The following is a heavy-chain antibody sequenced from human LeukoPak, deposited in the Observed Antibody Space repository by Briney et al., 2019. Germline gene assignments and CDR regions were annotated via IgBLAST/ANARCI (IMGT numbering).Heavy chain of an antibody. J-gene: IGHJ5*02. D-gene: IGHD4-23*01. CDR2: IYTSGST. V-gene: IGHV4-4*07. Sequence: SETLSLTCTVSGGSISSYYWSWIRQPAGKGLEWIGRIYTSGSTNYNPSLKSRVTISVDTSKNQFSLKLSSVTAADTAVYYCARAGLDYGGNSGWFDPWGQGTLVTVSS. CDR1: GGSISSYY. CDR3: ARAGLDYGGNSGWFDP.